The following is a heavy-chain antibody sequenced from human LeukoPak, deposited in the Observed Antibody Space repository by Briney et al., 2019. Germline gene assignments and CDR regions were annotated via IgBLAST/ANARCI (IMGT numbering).Heavy chain of an antibody. CDR3: ARMQGTSTLYSGGWYRKRGFDY. D-gene: IGHD6-19*01. CDR2: INHSGST. V-gene: IGHV4-34*01. J-gene: IGHJ4*02. Sequence: PSETLSLTCAVYGGSFSGYYWSWIRRPPGKGLEWIGEINHSGSTNYNPSLKSRVTISVDTSKNQFSLKLSSVTAADTAVYYCARMQGTSTLYSGGWYRKRGFDYWGQGTLVTVSS. CDR1: GGSFSGYY.